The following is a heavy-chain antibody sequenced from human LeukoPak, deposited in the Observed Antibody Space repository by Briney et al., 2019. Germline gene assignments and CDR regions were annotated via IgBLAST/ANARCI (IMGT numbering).Heavy chain of an antibody. Sequence: SGPALVKPTQTLTLTCTFSEFSLSTSGMCVSWIRQPPGKALEWLARIDLDDDKYYSTSLKTRLTISKDTSKNQVVLTMTNLGPVDTATYYCERIATQWLAFDYWGQGTLVTVSS. V-gene: IGHV2-70*11. CDR3: ERIATQWLAFDY. CDR1: EFSLSTSGMC. D-gene: IGHD6-19*01. CDR2: IDLDDDK. J-gene: IGHJ4*02.